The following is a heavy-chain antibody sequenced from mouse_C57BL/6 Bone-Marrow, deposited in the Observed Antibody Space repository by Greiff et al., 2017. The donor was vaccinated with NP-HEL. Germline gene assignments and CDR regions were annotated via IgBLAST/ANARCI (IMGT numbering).Heavy chain of an antibody. CDR2: INPNYGTT. V-gene: IGHV1-39*01. CDR3: AREGGSSRSYYFDY. D-gene: IGHD1-1*01. J-gene: IGHJ2*01. CDR1: GYSFTDYN. Sequence: LQESGPELVKPGASVKISCKASGYSFTDYNMNWVKQSNGKSLEWIGVINPNYGTTSYNQKFKGKATLTVDQSSSTAYMQLNSLTSEDSAVYYCAREGGSSRSYYFDYWGQGTTLTVSS.